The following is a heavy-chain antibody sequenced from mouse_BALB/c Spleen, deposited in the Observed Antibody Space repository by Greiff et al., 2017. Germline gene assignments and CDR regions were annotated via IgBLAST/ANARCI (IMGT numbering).Heavy chain of an antibody. CDR2: IWAGGST. CDR3: ARGDYGNWYFDV. J-gene: IGHJ1*01. D-gene: IGHD1-2*01. V-gene: IGHV2-9*02. Sequence: VQVVESGPGLVAPSQSLSITCTVSGFSLTSYGVHWVRQPPGKGLEWLGVIWAGGSTNYNSALMSRLSISKDNSKSQVFLKMNSLQTDDTAMYYCARGDYGNWYFDVWGAGTTVTVSS. CDR1: GFSLTSYG.